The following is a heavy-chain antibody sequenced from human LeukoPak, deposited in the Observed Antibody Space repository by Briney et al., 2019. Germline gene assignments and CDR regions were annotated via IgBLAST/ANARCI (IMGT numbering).Heavy chain of an antibody. Sequence: AASVKVSCKASGGTFSSYAISWVRQAPGQGLEWMGRIIPILGIANYAQKFQGRVTITADKSTSTAYMELSSLRSEDTAVYYCARGAGSYSDYYYYGMDVWGQGTTVTVSS. J-gene: IGHJ6*02. D-gene: IGHD1-26*01. CDR1: GGTFSSYA. CDR2: IIPILGIA. V-gene: IGHV1-69*04. CDR3: ARGAGSYSDYYYYGMDV.